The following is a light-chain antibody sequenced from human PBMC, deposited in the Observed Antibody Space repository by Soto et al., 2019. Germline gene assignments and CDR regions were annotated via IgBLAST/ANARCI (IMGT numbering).Light chain of an antibody. V-gene: IGLV2-14*01. CDR1: SSDVGGYNY. Sequence: QSVLTQPASVSGSPGQSITISCTGTSSDVGGYNYVSWYQQHPGKAPKLMIFEVSSRPPGVSNRFSGSKSGNTASLTISGLQAEDEADYYCSSYTSSSTYDFGTGTKVTVL. CDR2: EVS. J-gene: IGLJ1*01. CDR3: SSYTSSSTYD.